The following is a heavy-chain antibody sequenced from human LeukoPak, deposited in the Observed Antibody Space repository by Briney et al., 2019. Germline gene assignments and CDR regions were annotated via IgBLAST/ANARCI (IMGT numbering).Heavy chain of an antibody. CDR3: ARGGYSGYDWVDY. CDR2: ISSSSSYT. Sequence: GGSLRLSCAASGFTFSDYYMSWIRHAPGKGLEWVLYISSSSSYTNYADSVKGRFTISRDNAKNSLYLQMNSLRAEDTAVYYYARGGYSGYDWVDYWGQGTLVTVSS. V-gene: IGHV3-11*05. J-gene: IGHJ4*02. D-gene: IGHD5-12*01. CDR1: GFTFSDYY.